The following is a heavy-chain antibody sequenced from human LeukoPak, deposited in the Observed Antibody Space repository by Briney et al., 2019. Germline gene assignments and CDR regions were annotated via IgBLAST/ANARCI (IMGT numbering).Heavy chain of an antibody. V-gene: IGHV5-51*01. J-gene: IGHJ3*02. CDR1: GYIFTSYW. CDR2: IYPGDSDT. D-gene: IGHD2-21*01. CDR3: ARREILWWPFDI. Sequence: GESLKISCQGSGYIFTSYWIGWVRQLPGKGLEWMGIIYPGDSDTRYSPSFQGQVTISADKSISTAYLQWSSLKASDTAMYYCARREILWWPFDIWGQGTMVTVSS.